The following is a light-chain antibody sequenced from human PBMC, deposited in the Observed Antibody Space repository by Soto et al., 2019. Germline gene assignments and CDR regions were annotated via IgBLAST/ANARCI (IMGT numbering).Light chain of an antibody. CDR3: SSYTISSTLV. CDR1: SSDVGGYNF. CDR2: EVT. V-gene: IGLV2-14*03. Sequence: QSVLTQPASVSGSPGQSITISCTGTSSDVGGYNFVSWYQQHPGKAPKLMIYEVTSRPSGVSNRFSGSKSDNTASLTISGLQPEDEADYYCSSYTISSTLVFGTGTKLTVL. J-gene: IGLJ1*01.